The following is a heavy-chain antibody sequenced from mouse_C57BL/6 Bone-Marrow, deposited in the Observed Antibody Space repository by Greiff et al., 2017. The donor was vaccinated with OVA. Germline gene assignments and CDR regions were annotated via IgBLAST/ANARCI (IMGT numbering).Heavy chain of an antibody. Sequence: VQLQQSGAELVMPGASVKLSCKASGYTFTSYWMHWVKQRPGQGLEWIGEIDPSDSYTNYNQKFKGKSTLTVDKSSSTAYMQLSSLTSEDSAVYYCAREIYYGNYSYFDVWGTGTTVTVSS. CDR3: AREIYYGNYSYFDV. CDR1: GYTFTSYW. D-gene: IGHD2-1*01. V-gene: IGHV1-69*01. CDR2: IDPSDSYT. J-gene: IGHJ1*03.